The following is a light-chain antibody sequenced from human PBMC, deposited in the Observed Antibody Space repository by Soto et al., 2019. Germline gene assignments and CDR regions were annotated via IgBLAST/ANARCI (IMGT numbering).Light chain of an antibody. CDR3: VLYMGSGVWV. J-gene: IGLJ3*02. Sequence: QTVVTQEPSFSVSPGGTVTLTCGLSSGSVSTSYYPTWYQQTPGQAPRTLIYSTSTRSSGVPDRFSGSILGNKAALTITGAQADDESHYYCVLYMGSGVWVFGGGTQLTVL. V-gene: IGLV8-61*01. CDR1: SGSVSTSYY. CDR2: STS.